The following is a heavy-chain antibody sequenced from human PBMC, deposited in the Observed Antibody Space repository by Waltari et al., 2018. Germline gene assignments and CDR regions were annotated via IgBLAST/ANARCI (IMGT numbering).Heavy chain of an antibody. J-gene: IGHJ6*02. CDR3: ARGSRYCTSTTCPSSAFDV. CDR2: ISPNSGDT. V-gene: IGHV1-2*02. D-gene: IGHD2-2*01. Sequence: TEYYIHWVRQAPGQGLEWMGWISPNSGDTKFAQRFQGRVTMTRDTSISTAYMELSRLTSDDTAVYYCARGSRYCTSTTCPSSAFDVWGQGTTVTVSS. CDR1: TEYY.